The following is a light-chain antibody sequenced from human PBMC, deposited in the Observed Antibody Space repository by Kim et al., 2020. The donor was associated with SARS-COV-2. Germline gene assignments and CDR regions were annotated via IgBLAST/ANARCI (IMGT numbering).Light chain of an antibody. CDR1: QDINNY. CDR3: QQFDDLPIT. V-gene: IGKV1-33*01. J-gene: IGKJ4*01. CDR2: DAS. Sequence: ASVGDRLTLTCQASQDINNYLNWYQQKPGKAPKLLIYDASNLETGVPSRFSGSGSGTDFTFTITSLQPDDIATYYCQQFDDLPITFGGGTKV.